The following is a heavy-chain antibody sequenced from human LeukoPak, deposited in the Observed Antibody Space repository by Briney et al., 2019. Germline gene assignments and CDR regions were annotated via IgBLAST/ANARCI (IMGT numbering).Heavy chain of an antibody. D-gene: IGHD3-10*01. CDR2: INHSGST. J-gene: IGHJ3*02. V-gene: IGHV4-34*01. CDR3: AKSNGYGLVDI. Sequence: SETLSLTCAVYGGSFSGYYWSWVRQPPGKGLEWIGEINHSGSTNYNPSLKSRVTISVDTSRNQFSLKLNSVTAADTAVYYCAKSNGYGLVDIWGQGTMVTVSS. CDR1: GGSFSGYY.